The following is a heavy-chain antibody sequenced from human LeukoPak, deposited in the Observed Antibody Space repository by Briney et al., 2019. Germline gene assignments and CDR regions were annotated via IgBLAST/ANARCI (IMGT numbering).Heavy chain of an antibody. CDR1: GGTFSSYA. J-gene: IGHJ5*02. V-gene: IGHV1-69*13. D-gene: IGHD3-3*01. Sequence: ASVEVSCKASGGTFSSYAISWVRQAPGQGLEWMGGIIPIFGTANYAQKFQGRVTITADESTSTAYMELSSLRSEDTAVYYCAREIQSFTTFGVVPGAHWFDPWGQGTLVTVSS. CDR3: AREIQSFTTFGVVPGAHWFDP. CDR2: IIPIFGTA.